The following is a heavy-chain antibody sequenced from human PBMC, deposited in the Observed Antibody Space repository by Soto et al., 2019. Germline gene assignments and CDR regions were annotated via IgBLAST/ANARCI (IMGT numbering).Heavy chain of an antibody. V-gene: IGHV1-3*05. Sequence: QVQLVQSGAEEKKPGASVKVSCKASGYTFTSYAMHWVRQAPGQRLEWMGWINAGNGNTKYSQKFQGRVTITRDTSASTAYMELSSLRSEDTAVYYCARGTLWFGDPPSYYWGQGTLVTVSS. J-gene: IGHJ4*02. CDR1: GYTFTSYA. D-gene: IGHD3-10*01. CDR3: ARGTLWFGDPPSYY. CDR2: INAGNGNT.